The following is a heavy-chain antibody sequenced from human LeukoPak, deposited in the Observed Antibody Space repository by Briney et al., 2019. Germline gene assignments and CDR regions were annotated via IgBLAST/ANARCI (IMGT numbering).Heavy chain of an antibody. CDR1: GGSISSYY. CDR3: ALGVDSRSSSDAFDI. J-gene: IGHJ3*02. Sequence: SETLSLTCTVSGGSISSYYWSWIRQPAGKGLEWIGRIYTSGSTNYNPSLKSRVTISVDKSKNQFSLKLSSVTAADTAVYYCALGVDSRSSSDAFDIWGQGTMVTVSS. V-gene: IGHV4-4*07. D-gene: IGHD6-13*01. CDR2: IYTSGST.